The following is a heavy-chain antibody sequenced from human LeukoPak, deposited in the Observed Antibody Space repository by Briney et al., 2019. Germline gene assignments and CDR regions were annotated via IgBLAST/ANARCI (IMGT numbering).Heavy chain of an antibody. Sequence: GGSLRLSCAASGFSFTNAWMTWVRQAPGKGLEWVGRIKSKGDGETTDYAAPVKGRCTMSRDDSKATLYLQLNYVDTEDTAVYYCTTDLAITMIRGVFVYWGQGTLVTVSS. D-gene: IGHD3-10*01. V-gene: IGHV3-15*05. CDR2: IKSKGDGETT. CDR3: TTDLAITMIRGVFVY. J-gene: IGHJ4*02. CDR1: GFSFTNAW.